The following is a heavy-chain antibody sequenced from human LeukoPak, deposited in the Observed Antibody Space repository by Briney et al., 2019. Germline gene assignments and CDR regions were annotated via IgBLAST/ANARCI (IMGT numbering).Heavy chain of an antibody. V-gene: IGHV3-74*01. Sequence: GGSLRLSCAASGFSLRTYWMHWVRQVPGKGLEWLSRINSDGSSTTYADSVKGRFTISRDNSKNTLYLQMNSLRAEDTAVYYCARDGASYSNYEGNFDYWGQGTLVTVSS. CDR2: INSDGSST. CDR1: GFSLRTYW. CDR3: ARDGASYSNYEGNFDY. D-gene: IGHD4-11*01. J-gene: IGHJ4*02.